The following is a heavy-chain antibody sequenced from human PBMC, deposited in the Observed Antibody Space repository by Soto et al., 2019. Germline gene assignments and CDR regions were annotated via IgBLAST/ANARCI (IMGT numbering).Heavy chain of an antibody. CDR2: ISYDGSNK. V-gene: IGHV3-30-3*01. Sequence: GGSLRLSCAASGFTFSSYAMHWVRQAPGKGLEWVAVISYDGSNKYYADSVKGRFTISRDNSKNTLYLQMNSLRAEDTAVYYCARESYRTAPLGYWGQGTLVTVSS. J-gene: IGHJ4*02. D-gene: IGHD3-16*02. CDR1: GFTFSSYA. CDR3: ARESYRTAPLGY.